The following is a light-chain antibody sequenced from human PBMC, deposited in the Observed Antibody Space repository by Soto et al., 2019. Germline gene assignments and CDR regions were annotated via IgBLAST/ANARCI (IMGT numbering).Light chain of an antibody. CDR2: DVS. V-gene: IGLV2-14*01. CDR3: SSYTSSSTLYV. CDR1: SSDVGGYNY. Sequence: QSVLTQPASVSGSPGQSITISCTGTSSDVGGYNYVSWYQQHPGKAPKLMIYDVSNRPSGVSNRFSGSKSGNTASLTISELQAEDEADYYCSSYTSSSTLYVFGTGTKVTVX. J-gene: IGLJ1*01.